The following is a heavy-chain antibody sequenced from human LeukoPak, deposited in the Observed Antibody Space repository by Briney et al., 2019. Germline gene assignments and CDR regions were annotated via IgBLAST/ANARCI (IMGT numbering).Heavy chain of an antibody. CDR2: INHSGST. D-gene: IGHD4-17*01. J-gene: IGHJ5*02. V-gene: IGHV4-34*01. Sequence: SETLSLTCAVYGGSFSGYYWSWIRQPPGKGLEWIGEINHSGSTNYNPSLKSRVTISVDTSKNQFSLKLSSVTAADTAVYYCVVTTVTTFDPNWFDPWGQGTLVTVSS. CDR1: GGSFSGYY. CDR3: VVTTVTTFDPNWFDP.